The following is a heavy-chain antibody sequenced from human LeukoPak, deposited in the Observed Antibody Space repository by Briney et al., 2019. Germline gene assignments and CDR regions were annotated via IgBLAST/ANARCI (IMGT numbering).Heavy chain of an antibody. V-gene: IGHV3-21*01. D-gene: IGHD3-16*01. CDR3: ARDQRLGAFDI. Sequence: GGSLRLSCAASGFTFSSYSMNWVRQAPGKGLEWVSSISSSSSSYIYYADSVKGRFTISRDNAKNSLYLQMNSLRAEDTAVYYCARDQRLGAFDIWGQGTMVTVSS. J-gene: IGHJ3*02. CDR2: ISSSSSSYI. CDR1: GFTFSSYS.